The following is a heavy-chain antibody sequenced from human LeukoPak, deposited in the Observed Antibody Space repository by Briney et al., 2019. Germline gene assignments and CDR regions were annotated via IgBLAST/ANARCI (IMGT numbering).Heavy chain of an antibody. D-gene: IGHD3-22*01. Sequence: PSETLSLTCSVSDNSVNGYYWSWIRQPPGKGLEWIGEINHSGSTNYNPSLKSRVTISVDTSKNQFSLKLSSVTAADTAVYYCARGKYDSSGYYYWGQGTLVTVSS. V-gene: IGHV4-34*01. CDR1: DNSVNGYY. CDR2: INHSGST. J-gene: IGHJ4*02. CDR3: ARGKYDSSGYYY.